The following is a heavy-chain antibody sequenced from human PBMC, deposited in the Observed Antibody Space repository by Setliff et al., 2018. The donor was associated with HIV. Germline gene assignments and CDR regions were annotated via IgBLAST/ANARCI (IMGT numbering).Heavy chain of an antibody. V-gene: IGHV1-69*10. J-gene: IGHJ4*02. D-gene: IGHD6-13*01. CDR1: GGTLSSYS. Sequence: ASVKVSCKASGGTLSSYSINWVRQAPGQGPEWMGGIIPILGIPNYAQKFQGRVTITADKSTSIAYMELSSLISEDTAVYYCASSRHPVASFDYWGQGTLVTVSS. CDR3: ASSRHPVASFDY. CDR2: IIPILGIP.